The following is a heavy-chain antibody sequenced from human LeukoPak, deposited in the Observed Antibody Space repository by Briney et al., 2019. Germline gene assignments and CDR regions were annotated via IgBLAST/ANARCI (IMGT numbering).Heavy chain of an antibody. V-gene: IGHV3-13*01. J-gene: IGHJ4*02. CDR2: IGTAGDT. D-gene: IGHD3-10*01. Sequence: PGGSLRLSCAASGFTFSSYDMHWVRQATGKGLEWVSAIGTAGDTYYPGSVKGRFTISRENAKNSLYLQMNSLRAGDTAVYYCARVVHGSGSYDYWGQGTLVTVSS. CDR3: ARVVHGSGSYDY. CDR1: GFTFSSYD.